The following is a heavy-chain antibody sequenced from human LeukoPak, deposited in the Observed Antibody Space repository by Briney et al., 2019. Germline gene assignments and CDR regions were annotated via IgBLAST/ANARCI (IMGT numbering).Heavy chain of an antibody. CDR1: GFVFSAFR. CDR2: ISRDGTIT. Sequence: PGGSLRLSCAGAGFVFSAFRMIWIRQTPGKGLEWIAYISRDGTITHYGDSVRGRFTISRDDAKSSLFLRMDNLRVDDTATYYCAKEKGAGGGYPVLDSWSRGILVTVSS. J-gene: IGHJ5*01. D-gene: IGHD3-16*02. V-gene: IGHV3-48*01. CDR3: AKEKGAGGGYPVLDS.